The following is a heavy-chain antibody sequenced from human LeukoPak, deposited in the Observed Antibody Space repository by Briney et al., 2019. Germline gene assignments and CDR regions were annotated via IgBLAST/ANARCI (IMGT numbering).Heavy chain of an antibody. V-gene: IGHV4-61*01. Sequence: SETLSLTCTVPGGSVSSGSYYWSWIRQPPGKGLEWIGYIYYSGSTNYNPSLKSRVTISVDTSKNQFSLKLSSVTAADTAVYFCARVNYYDSSGYYKSFDYWGQGTLVTVSP. CDR1: GGSVSSGSYY. CDR3: ARVNYYDSSGYYKSFDY. J-gene: IGHJ4*02. CDR2: IYYSGST. D-gene: IGHD3-22*01.